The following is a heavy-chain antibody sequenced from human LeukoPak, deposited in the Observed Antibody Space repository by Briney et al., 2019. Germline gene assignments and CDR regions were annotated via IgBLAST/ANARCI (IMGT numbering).Heavy chain of an antibody. D-gene: IGHD3-10*01. Sequence: GESLKISCKGSGYRFTSYWIGWVRQMPGKGLEWMGIIYPGDSDTRYSPSFQGQATISADKSISAAYLQWSSLKASDTAMYYCARLPVVRGVIKGYYYYGMDVWGQGTTVTVSS. V-gene: IGHV5-51*01. CDR3: ARLPVVRGVIKGYYYYGMDV. CDR1: GYRFTSYW. CDR2: IYPGDSDT. J-gene: IGHJ6*02.